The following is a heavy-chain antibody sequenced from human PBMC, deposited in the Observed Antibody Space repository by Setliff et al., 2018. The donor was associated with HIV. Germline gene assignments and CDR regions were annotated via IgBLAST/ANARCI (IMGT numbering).Heavy chain of an antibody. CDR1: GDTFNNYY. CDR3: TRVAVITDDAFDV. D-gene: IGHD3-16*01. CDR2: INPRGETT. Sequence: GASVKVSCKASGDTFNNYYIYWVRQAPGQGLEWMGMINPRGETTNYAQKSQGRVTMTRDTSTSTVYMELSSLRSEDTAFYYCTRVAVITDDAFDVWGQGKMGTVSS. J-gene: IGHJ3*01. V-gene: IGHV1-46*02.